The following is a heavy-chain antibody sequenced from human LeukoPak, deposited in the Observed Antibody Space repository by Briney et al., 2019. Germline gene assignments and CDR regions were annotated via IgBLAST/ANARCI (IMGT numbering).Heavy chain of an antibody. V-gene: IGHV3-7*01. CDR1: GFSFSTLW. D-gene: IGHD5-12*01. CDR3: ARGGYSRFEE. Sequence: PGGSLRLSCLASGFSFSTLWMSWVRQVPGKGLEWVATIKDDGSQNYYVDSVKGRFTISRDNARNSLYLQMNSLRDEDTAVYYCARGGYSRFEEWGQGTLVTVSS. CDR2: IKDDGSQN. J-gene: IGHJ4*02.